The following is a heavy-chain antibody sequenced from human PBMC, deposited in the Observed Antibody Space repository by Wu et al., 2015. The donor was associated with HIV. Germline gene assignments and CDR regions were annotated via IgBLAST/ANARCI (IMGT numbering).Heavy chain of an antibody. V-gene: IGHV1-69*13. D-gene: IGHD2-15*01. CDR1: GGTFDSFA. CDR2: IIPMFKRP. CDR3: ARNVPLLGQV. Sequence: QVQLIQSGPEMKRPGSSLKVSCKVSGGTFDSFAVSWVRQVPGQGLQRLGGIIPMFKRPNYAGEFEHRLKITVDESSASVYLELRGLKSGDTAFYYCARNVPLLGQVWGQGTLITVSS. J-gene: IGHJ4*02.